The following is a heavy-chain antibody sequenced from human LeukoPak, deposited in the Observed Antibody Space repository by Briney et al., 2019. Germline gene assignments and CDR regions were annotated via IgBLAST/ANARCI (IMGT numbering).Heavy chain of an antibody. V-gene: IGHV3-33*01. CDR2: IWYDGSNK. D-gene: IGHD6-19*01. J-gene: IGHJ4*02. Sequence: GGSLRLSCAASGFTFSSYGMHWVRQAPGKGLEWVAVIWYDGSNKYYADSVKGRFTISRDNSKNTLYLQMNSLRAEDTAVYYCARDRSLGGWPRSPDRYWGQGTLVTVSP. CDR1: GFTFSSYG. CDR3: ARDRSLGGWPRSPDRY.